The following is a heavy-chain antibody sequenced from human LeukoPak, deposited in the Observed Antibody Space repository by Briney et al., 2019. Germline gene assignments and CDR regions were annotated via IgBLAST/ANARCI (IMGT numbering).Heavy chain of an antibody. CDR2: MKQDGSEK. J-gene: IGHJ3*02. V-gene: IGHV3-7*01. CDR3: ARDEYNWNVDAFDI. D-gene: IGHD1-20*01. CDR1: GFTFRSYW. Sequence: GGSPRLSCVASGFTFRSYWMSWVRQAPGKGLEWVAYMKQDGSEKYYVDSVKGRFTISRDNAKNSLYLQMNSLRAEDTAVYYCARDEYNWNVDAFDIWGQGTVVTVSS.